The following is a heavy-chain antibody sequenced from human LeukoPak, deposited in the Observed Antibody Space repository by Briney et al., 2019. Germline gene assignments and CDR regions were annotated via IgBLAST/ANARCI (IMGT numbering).Heavy chain of an antibody. J-gene: IGHJ4*02. CDR1: GGSISSGDYY. D-gene: IGHD1-26*01. V-gene: IGHV4-30-4*08. CDR2: IYYSGST. CDR3: ARGFFVGATTPDY. Sequence: SETLSLTCTVSGGSISSGDYYWSWIRQPPGKGLEWIGYIYYSGSTYYNPSLKSRVTISVDTSKNQFSLKLSSVTAADTAVYYCARGFFVGATTPDYWGQGTLVTVSS.